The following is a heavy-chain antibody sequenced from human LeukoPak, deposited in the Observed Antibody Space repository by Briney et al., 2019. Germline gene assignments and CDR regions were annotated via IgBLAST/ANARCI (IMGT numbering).Heavy chain of an antibody. CDR3: ARTAYDSSDFYRFDY. Sequence: SETLSLTCAVSGGSISSGDYSWSWIRQPPGEGLEWIGFIYNSGNTYYNPSLKSRVTLSVDTSKNQFSLNLSSVTAADTAVYYCARTAYDSSDFYRFDYWGQGTLVTVSS. J-gene: IGHJ4*02. D-gene: IGHD3-22*01. CDR2: IYNSGNT. V-gene: IGHV4-30-4*07. CDR1: GGSISSGDYS.